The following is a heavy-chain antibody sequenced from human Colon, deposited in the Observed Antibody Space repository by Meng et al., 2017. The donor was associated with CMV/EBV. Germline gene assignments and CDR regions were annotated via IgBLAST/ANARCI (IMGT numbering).Heavy chain of an antibody. D-gene: IGHD1-26*01. Sequence: EVQLVGVGGGLVKPGGSLRLSCAASEFIFKTYDMYWVRQAPGKGLEWVSSSGRSGTDVAYADPVEGRFTISRDKNSLYLEMKSLRADDTAVYYCLTDPNWGAFWGQGTLVTVSS. CDR2: SGRSGTDV. CDR3: LTDPNWGAF. V-gene: IGHV3-21*01. J-gene: IGHJ4*02. CDR1: EFIFKTYD.